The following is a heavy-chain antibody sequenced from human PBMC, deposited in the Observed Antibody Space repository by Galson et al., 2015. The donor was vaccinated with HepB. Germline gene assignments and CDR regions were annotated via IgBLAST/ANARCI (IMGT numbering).Heavy chain of an antibody. CDR1: GASVSSVDYS. Sequence: TLSLTCTVSGASVSSVDYSWSWIRQPPGRGLECIGYISYSGNNYYNPSLKSRLIISLDTSKNQFSLSLTSVTAADTAVYYCARGPYGVGVSHWGQGTLVTVSS. J-gene: IGHJ4*02. V-gene: IGHV4-30-4*01. CDR2: ISYSGNN. CDR3: ARGPYGVGVSH. D-gene: IGHD4-17*01.